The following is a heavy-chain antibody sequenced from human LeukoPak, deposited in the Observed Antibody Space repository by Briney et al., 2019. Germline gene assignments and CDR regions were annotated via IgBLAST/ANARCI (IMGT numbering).Heavy chain of an antibody. V-gene: IGHV3-21*01. Sequence: TGGSLRLSCAASGFTFSSYSMNWVRQAPGKGLEWVSSISSSSYIYYADSVKGRFTISRDNAENSPYLQMNSLRAEDTAVYYCARARSSGWYRDYWGQGTLVTVSS. J-gene: IGHJ4*02. CDR3: ARARSSGWYRDY. CDR1: GFTFSSYS. D-gene: IGHD6-19*01. CDR2: ISSSSYI.